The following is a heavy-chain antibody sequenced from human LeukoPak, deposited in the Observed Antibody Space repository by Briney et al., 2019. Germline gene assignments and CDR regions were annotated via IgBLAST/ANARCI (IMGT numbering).Heavy chain of an antibody. D-gene: IGHD1-14*01. CDR1: GGTFSGYA. CDR2: IIPIFGTA. J-gene: IGHJ5*02. Sequence: SVKVSCKASGGTFSGYAISWVRQAPGQGLEWMGGIIPIFGTANYAQKFQGRVTITADESTSTAYMELSSLRSEDTAVYYCARAGMARINWFDPWGQGTLVTVSS. CDR3: ARAGMARINWFDP. V-gene: IGHV1-69*13.